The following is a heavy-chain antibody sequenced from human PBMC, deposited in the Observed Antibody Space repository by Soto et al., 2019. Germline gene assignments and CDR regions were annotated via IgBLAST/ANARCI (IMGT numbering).Heavy chain of an antibody. CDR3: TTDPPRSNYDFWSGYFNFDY. CDR1: GFTFSNAW. Sequence: PGGSLRLSCAASGFTFSNAWMSWVRQAPGKGLEWVGRIKSKTDGGTTDYAAPVKGRFTISRDDSKNTLYLQMNSLKTEDTAVYYCTTDPPRSNYDFWSGYFNFDYWGQGTLVTVSS. J-gene: IGHJ4*02. D-gene: IGHD3-3*01. CDR2: IKSKTDGGTT. V-gene: IGHV3-15*01.